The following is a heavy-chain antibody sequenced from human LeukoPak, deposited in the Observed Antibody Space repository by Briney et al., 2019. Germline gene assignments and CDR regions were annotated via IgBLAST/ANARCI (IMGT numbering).Heavy chain of an antibody. V-gene: IGHV3-11*01. CDR1: GFIFSDYY. CDR3: AKENYGDSTGGRFQH. D-gene: IGHD4-17*01. J-gene: IGHJ1*01. Sequence: PGGSLRFSCAASGFIFSDYYMSWIRQAPGKGLEWVSYISSSGSSIYYADSVKGRFTISRVNSKNTLYLQMNSLRAEDTAVYYCAKENYGDSTGGRFQHWGQGTLVTVSS. CDR2: ISSSGSSI.